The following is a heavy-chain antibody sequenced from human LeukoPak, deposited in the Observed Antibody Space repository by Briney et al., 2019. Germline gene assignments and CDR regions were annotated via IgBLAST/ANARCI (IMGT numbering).Heavy chain of an antibody. D-gene: IGHD6-13*01. Sequence: GASVKVSCKASGYTFTSYYMRWVRQAPGQGLEWMGIINPSGGSTSYAQKFQGRVTMTRDTSTSTVYMELSSLRSEDTAVYYCARRPLGAAAAETTFDYWGQGTLVTVSS. CDR1: GYTFTSYY. V-gene: IGHV1-46*01. CDR2: INPSGGST. J-gene: IGHJ4*02. CDR3: ARRPLGAAAAETTFDY.